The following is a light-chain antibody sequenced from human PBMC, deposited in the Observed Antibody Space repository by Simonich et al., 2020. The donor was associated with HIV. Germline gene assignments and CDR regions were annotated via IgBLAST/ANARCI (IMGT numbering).Light chain of an antibody. Sequence: DIVMTQSPDSLAVSLGERATINCKSSRTILYSSNNKNYLAWYQQKPGQPPKLLLFWASPRESGVPDRFSASGSGTDFTLTISSLQAEDVAVYSCQQYYSTPPTFGQGTKVEIK. J-gene: IGKJ1*01. CDR1: RTILYSSNNKNY. V-gene: IGKV4-1*01. CDR3: QQYYSTPPT. CDR2: WAS.